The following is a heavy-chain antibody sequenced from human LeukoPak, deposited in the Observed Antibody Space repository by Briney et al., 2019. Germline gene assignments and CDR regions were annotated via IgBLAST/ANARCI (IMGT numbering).Heavy chain of an antibody. CDR1: GFTFSSYA. CDR2: ISGSGGST. Sequence: GGSLRLSCAASGFTFSSYAMSWVRQAPGKGLEWVSAISGSGGSTYYADSVKGRFTISRDNSKNTLYLQMNSLRAEDTAVYYCARSGDNTGAFDIWGQGTMVTVSS. V-gene: IGHV3-23*01. D-gene: IGHD2-8*02. J-gene: IGHJ3*02. CDR3: ARSGDNTGAFDI.